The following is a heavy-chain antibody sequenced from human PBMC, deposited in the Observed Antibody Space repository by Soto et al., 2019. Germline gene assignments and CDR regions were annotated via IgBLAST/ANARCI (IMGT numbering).Heavy chain of an antibody. CDR3: AKDEQWLVQNPYGMDV. D-gene: IGHD6-19*01. CDR2: ISWDGGST. CDR1: GFTFDDYT. V-gene: IGHV3-43*01. Sequence: GGSLRLSCAASGFTFDDYTMHWVRQAPGKGLEWVSLISWDGGSTYYADSVKGRFTISRDNSKNSLYLQMNSLRTEDTALYYCAKDEQWLVQNPYGMDVWGQGTTVTVSS. J-gene: IGHJ6*02.